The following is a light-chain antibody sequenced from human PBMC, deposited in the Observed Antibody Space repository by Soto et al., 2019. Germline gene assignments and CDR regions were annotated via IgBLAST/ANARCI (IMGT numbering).Light chain of an antibody. Sequence: QSVLTQPASVSGSPGQSITISCTGTSGDVGSYNLVSWYQQHPGKAPKLMIYEGSKRPSGVSNRFSGSKSGNTASLTISGLQAEDEADYYCCSYAGSSTAVFGGGTQLTVL. CDR3: CSYAGSSTAV. J-gene: IGLJ7*01. V-gene: IGLV2-23*01. CDR1: SGDVGSYNL. CDR2: EGS.